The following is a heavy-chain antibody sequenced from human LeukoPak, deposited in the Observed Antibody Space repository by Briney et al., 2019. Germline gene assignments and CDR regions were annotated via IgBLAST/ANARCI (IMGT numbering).Heavy chain of an antibody. V-gene: IGHV3-66*01. J-gene: IGHJ3*02. CDR2: IYSGGNT. CDR1: GISVSSNY. D-gene: IGHD5-18*01. Sequence: GGSLRLSCAASGISVSSNYMSWVRQAPGKGLEWVSVIYSGGNTYYADSVKGRFTISRDNSKNTLYLQMNSLRAEDTAVYYCARDGYSYGYLSTAFDIWGQGTMVTVSS. CDR3: ARDGYSYGYLSTAFDI.